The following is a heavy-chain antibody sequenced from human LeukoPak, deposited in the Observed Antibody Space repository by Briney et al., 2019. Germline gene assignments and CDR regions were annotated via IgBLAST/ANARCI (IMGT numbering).Heavy chain of an antibody. V-gene: IGHV3-21*03. Sequence: PGGALRLSCAASRFTFSSYGMNSVRPAPGKGLEWVSPISSSKRYIYYAHSVKGRFTISRDNAQKSLYLQMNRPREEETGVYNCAGAAPSFEYRGQGTLGTVSS. CDR1: RFTFSSYG. D-gene: IGHD6-6*01. J-gene: IGHJ4*02. CDR3: AGAAPSFEY. CDR2: ISSSKRYI.